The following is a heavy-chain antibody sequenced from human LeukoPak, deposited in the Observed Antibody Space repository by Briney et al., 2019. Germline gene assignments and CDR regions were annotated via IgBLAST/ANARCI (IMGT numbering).Heavy chain of an antibody. V-gene: IGHV3-23*01. CDR2: ISGSGGST. Sequence: QPGGSLRLSCAASGFTFSSYAMSWVRQAPGKGLEWVSAISGSGGSTYYADSVKGRFTISRDNSKNTLYLQMNSLRAEDTAVYYCARRYPYSSAWHPSAFDVWGQGTMVTVSS. J-gene: IGHJ3*01. CDR1: GFTFSSYA. CDR3: ARRYPYSSAWHPSAFDV. D-gene: IGHD6-19*01.